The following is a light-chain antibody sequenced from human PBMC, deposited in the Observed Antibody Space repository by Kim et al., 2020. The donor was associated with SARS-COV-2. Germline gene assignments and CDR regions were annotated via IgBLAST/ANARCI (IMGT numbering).Light chain of an antibody. CDR3: QAWDSSIVV. CDR1: KLGDKY. J-gene: IGLJ2*01. Sequence: VSPGQTVSITCAGDKLGDKYACWYQQKPGQSPVMVIYEDTKRPSGIPERFSGSNSGNTATLTISGSQATDEADYYCQAWDSSIVVFGGGTQLTVL. CDR2: EDT. V-gene: IGLV3-1*01.